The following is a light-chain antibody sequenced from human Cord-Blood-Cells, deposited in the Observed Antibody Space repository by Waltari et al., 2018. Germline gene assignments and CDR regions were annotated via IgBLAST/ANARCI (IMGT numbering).Light chain of an antibody. CDR3: SSYTSSSTPYV. CDR2: DVS. Sequence: QSALTQPASVSGSPGQSITISFTGTSSDVGGYNYVSWYQQHPGKAPKLMIYDVSKGPSGVSNRFSGSKSGNTASLTISGLQAEDEADYYCSSYTSSSTPYVFGTGTKVTVL. CDR1: SSDVGGYNY. J-gene: IGLJ1*01. V-gene: IGLV2-14*01.